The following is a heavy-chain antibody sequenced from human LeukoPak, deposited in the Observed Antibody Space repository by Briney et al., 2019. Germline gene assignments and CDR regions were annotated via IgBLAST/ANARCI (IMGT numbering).Heavy chain of an antibody. V-gene: IGHV3-64*01. Sequence: GGSLRLSCAASGFTFRSYGMHWVRQAPGKGLEYVSSIISNGGRTYYANSVKGRFTISRDNSRNTLYLQMGSLRAEDMAVYYCATYYYDSGGFHFHHWGQGTLVTVSS. D-gene: IGHD3-22*01. CDR3: ATYYYDSGGFHFHH. J-gene: IGHJ1*01. CDR1: GFTFRSYG. CDR2: IISNGGRT.